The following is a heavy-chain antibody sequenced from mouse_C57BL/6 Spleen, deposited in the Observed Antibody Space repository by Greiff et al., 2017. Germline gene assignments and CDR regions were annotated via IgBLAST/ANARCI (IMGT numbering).Heavy chain of an antibody. V-gene: IGHV1-76*01. CDR3: ARGVRIYYDYDAVFAY. CDR1: GYTFTDYY. CDR2: IYPGSGNT. D-gene: IGHD2-4*01. J-gene: IGHJ3*01. Sequence: QVQLKESGAELVRPGASVKLSCKASGYTFTDYYINWVKQRPGQGLEWIARIYPGSGNTYYNEKFKGKATLTAEKSSSTAYMQLSSLTSEDSAVYFCARGVRIYYDYDAVFAYWGQGTLVTVSA.